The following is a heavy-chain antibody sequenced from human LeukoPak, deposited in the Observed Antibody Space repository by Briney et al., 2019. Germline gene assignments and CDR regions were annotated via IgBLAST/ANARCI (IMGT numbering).Heavy chain of an antibody. CDR2: IYSGAVT. J-gene: IGHJ4*02. D-gene: IGHD4-11*01. CDR3: TRDSTTFRFGY. Sequence: GGSLRLSCAASGFTFSSYWMHWVRQAPGKGLEWVSIIYSGAVTYYVDSVKGRFTISRDNSKNTLYLQMSSLRADDTAVYYCTRDSTTFRFGYWGQGTLVIVSS. CDR1: GFTFSSYW. V-gene: IGHV3-53*01.